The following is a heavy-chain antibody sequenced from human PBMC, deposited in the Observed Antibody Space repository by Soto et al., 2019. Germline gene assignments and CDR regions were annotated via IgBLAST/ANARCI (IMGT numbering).Heavy chain of an antibody. Sequence: SETLSLTGTVSCGSVISGSYDWSWIRQPPGKGLEWIAYMSYSVTTNCNPSLRSRFTISRDNAKNSLYLQMSRLRDEDTAVYYCAREGLIWFGDLIRNYYNYALDVWGQGATVTVSS. J-gene: IGHJ6*02. CDR1: CGSVISGSYD. CDR2: MSYSVTT. D-gene: IGHD3-10*01. V-gene: IGHV4-61*01. CDR3: AREGLIWFGDLIRNYYNYALDV.